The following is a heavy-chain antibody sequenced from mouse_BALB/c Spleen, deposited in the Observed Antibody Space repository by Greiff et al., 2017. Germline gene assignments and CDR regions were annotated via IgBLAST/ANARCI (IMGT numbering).Heavy chain of an antibody. CDR3: TRLNYYGSSPYYFDY. V-gene: IGHV6-6*02. CDR1: GFTFSNYW. CDR2: IRLKSNNYAT. J-gene: IGHJ2*01. Sequence: EVMLVESGGGLVQPGGSMKLSCVASGFTFSNYWMNWVRQSPEKGLEWVAEIRLKSNNYATHYAESVKGRFTISRDDSKSSVYLQMNNLRAEDTGIYYCTRLNYYGSSPYYFDYWGQGTTLTVSS. D-gene: IGHD1-1*01.